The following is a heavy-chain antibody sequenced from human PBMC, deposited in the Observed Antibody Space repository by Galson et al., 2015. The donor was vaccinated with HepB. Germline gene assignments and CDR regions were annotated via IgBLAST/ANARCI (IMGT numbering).Heavy chain of an antibody. V-gene: IGHV3-30*18. J-gene: IGHJ3*02. D-gene: IGHD1-26*01. CDR3: AKDGTFDI. Sequence: SLRLSCAASGFTFSSYGMHWVRRAPGKGLEWVAVISYDGSNKYYADSVKGRFTISRDNSKNTLYLQMNSLRAEDTAVYYCAKDGTFDIWGQGTMVTVSS. CDR2: ISYDGSNK. CDR1: GFTFSSYG.